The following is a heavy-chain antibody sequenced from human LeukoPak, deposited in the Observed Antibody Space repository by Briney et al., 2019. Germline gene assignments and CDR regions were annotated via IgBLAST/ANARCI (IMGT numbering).Heavy chain of an antibody. V-gene: IGHV3-23*01. CDR1: GLTFSSSA. J-gene: IGHJ4*02. CDR2: VDGSGKTT. CDR3: ARIATWTYFDS. D-gene: IGHD3/OR15-3a*01. Sequence: PGGSLILSCAASGLTFSSSAMSWVRQAPGKGLGWVSDVDGSGKTTHYADSVKGRFTISRDNSKNTLYLQLTSLRVDDTAVYYCARIATWTYFDSWGQGTLVTVSS.